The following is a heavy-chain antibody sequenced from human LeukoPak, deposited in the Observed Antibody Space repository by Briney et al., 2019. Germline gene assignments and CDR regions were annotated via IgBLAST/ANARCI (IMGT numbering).Heavy chain of an antibody. Sequence: SETLSLTCTVSGGSISSSSYYWGWIRQPPGKGLEWIGSFYYIGSTYYNPSLRSRLTVSVDTPRNQFSLKLTSVTAADTAVYYCAKINYMDTSMGDYWGQGTLVTVSS. CDR3: AKINYMDTSMGDY. CDR1: GGSISSSSYY. V-gene: IGHV4-39*01. J-gene: IGHJ4*02. CDR2: FYYIGST. D-gene: IGHD5-18*01.